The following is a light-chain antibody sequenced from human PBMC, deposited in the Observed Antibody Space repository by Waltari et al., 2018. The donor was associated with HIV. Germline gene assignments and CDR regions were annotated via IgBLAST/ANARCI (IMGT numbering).Light chain of an antibody. CDR2: GAS. CDR3: QQSHSVPYT. J-gene: IGKJ2*01. Sequence: DIQMTQSLSSLSASVGDRVAITCRSSQTVTGYLNWYRQKPGKAPNLLIYGASTLQSGVPSRFSGNGSATEYTLTINNVQPDDFATYHCQQSHSVPYTFGQGT. CDR1: QTVTGY. V-gene: IGKV1-39*01.